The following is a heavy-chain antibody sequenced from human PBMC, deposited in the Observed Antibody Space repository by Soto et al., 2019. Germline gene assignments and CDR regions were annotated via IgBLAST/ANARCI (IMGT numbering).Heavy chain of an antibody. Sequence: SETLSLTCADSGYSISSGYYWGWIRQPPGKGLEWIGSIYHSGSTYYNPSLKSRVTISVDTSKNQFSLRLSSVTAADTAVYYCARDCTSTTCYLYYYGMDVWGQGTTVTVS. D-gene: IGHD2-2*01. CDR3: ARDCTSTTCYLYYYGMDV. CDR2: IYHSGST. V-gene: IGHV4-38-2*01. J-gene: IGHJ6*02. CDR1: GYSISSGYY.